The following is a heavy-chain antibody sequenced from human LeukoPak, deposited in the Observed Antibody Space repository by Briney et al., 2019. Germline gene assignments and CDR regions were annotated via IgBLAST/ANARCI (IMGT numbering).Heavy chain of an antibody. D-gene: IGHD2-2*01. CDR3: AKGTYGIVVVPAAQGLGSWFDP. J-gene: IGHJ5*02. CDR1: GFTFNNYV. Sequence: PPGGSLRLPCAASGFTFNNYVMTWVRQTPGKGLEWVSAISGSGGSTYYADSVKGRFTISRDNSKNTLYLQMNSLRAEDTAVYYCAKGTYGIVVVPAAQGLGSWFDPWGQGTLVTVSS. V-gene: IGHV3-23*01. CDR2: ISGSGGST.